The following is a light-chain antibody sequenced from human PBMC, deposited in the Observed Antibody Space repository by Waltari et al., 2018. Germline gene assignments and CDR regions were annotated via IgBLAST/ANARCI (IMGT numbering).Light chain of an antibody. CDR1: QSVRGS. CDR2: GAS. J-gene: IGKJ1*01. CDR3: QHYVRLPAT. V-gene: IGKV3-20*01. Sequence: VLTQSPGTLSLSPGERATLSCRASQSVRGSLAWYQQKAGQAPRLLIYGASSRATGIPDRFSGGGSGTDFSLTISRLEPEDFAVYYCQHYVRLPATFGQG.